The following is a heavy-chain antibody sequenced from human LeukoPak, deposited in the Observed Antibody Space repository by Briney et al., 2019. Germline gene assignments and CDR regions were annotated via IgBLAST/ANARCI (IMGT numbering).Heavy chain of an antibody. CDR2: INGPGDNP. CDR1: GYIFSDHG. Sequence: PGGSLRLSCAASGYIFSDHGMTWVRQAPGKGLEWVSTINGPGDNPQYAETVKGRFTISRDNSRNTVFLQMDSLRADGTAIYYCAKVTVCYGCYFDYWGQGILVTVSS. D-gene: IGHD2-8*01. V-gene: IGHV3-23*01. CDR3: AKVTVCYGCYFDY. J-gene: IGHJ4*02.